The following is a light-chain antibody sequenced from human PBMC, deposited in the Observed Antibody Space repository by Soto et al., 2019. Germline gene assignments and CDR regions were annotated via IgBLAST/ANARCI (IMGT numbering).Light chain of an antibody. CDR2: DVN. Sequence: QSALTQPASVSGSPGQSITISCTGTSSDIGAYFVSWYQQHPGKAPKLMLYDVNIRPSGVSNRFSGSKSGNTASLTISGLQAEDEADYYCTSWTTSTTMIFGGGTKLTV. J-gene: IGLJ2*01. CDR3: TSWTTSTTMI. V-gene: IGLV2-14*03. CDR1: SSDIGAYF.